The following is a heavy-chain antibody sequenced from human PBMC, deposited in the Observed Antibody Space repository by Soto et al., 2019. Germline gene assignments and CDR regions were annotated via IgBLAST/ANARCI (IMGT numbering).Heavy chain of an antibody. D-gene: IGHD3-16*02. V-gene: IGHV3-74*01. CDR2: INSDGSIT. J-gene: IGHJ4*02. Sequence: GGSLRLSCAASGFTFSSYWMHWVRQVPEKGLVWVSRINSDGSITNYADAVKGRFTISRDNVKNTLYLQMNSLRAENTAVYYCVRYPRSVGGSYRPDYWGQGTLVTVSS. CDR1: GFTFSSYW. CDR3: VRYPRSVGGSYRPDY.